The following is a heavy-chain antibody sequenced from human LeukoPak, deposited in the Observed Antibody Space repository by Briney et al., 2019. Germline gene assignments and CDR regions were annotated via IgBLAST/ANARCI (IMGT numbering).Heavy chain of an antibody. CDR2: ISSSGSTI. J-gene: IGHJ4*02. D-gene: IGHD3-9*01. V-gene: IGHV3-11*01. CDR1: GFTFSDFY. CDR3: ARDGLDILTGYVDY. Sequence: QSGGSLRLSCAASGFTFSDFYMSWIRQAPGKGLEWLSYISSSGSTIYYADSVKGRFTISRDNAKNSVYLQMNSLRAEDTAVYYCARDGLDILTGYVDYWGQGTLVTASS.